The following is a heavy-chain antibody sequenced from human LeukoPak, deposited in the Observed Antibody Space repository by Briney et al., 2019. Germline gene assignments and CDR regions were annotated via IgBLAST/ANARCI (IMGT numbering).Heavy chain of an antibody. CDR1: GYTFTSYG. Sequence: ASVKVSCKASGYTFTSYGISWVRQAPGQGLEWMGWVRVYNGDTNYAQKLQGRVTMTTDTSTSTAYMELRSLRSDDTAVYYCATGYCSSTNCRIDYWGQGTLVSVSS. D-gene: IGHD2-2*03. V-gene: IGHV1-18*01. J-gene: IGHJ4*02. CDR3: ATGYCSSTNCRIDY. CDR2: VRVYNGDT.